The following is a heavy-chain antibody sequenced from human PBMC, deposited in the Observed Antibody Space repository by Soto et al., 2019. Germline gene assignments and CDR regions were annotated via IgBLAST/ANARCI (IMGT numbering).Heavy chain of an antibody. D-gene: IGHD6-6*01. CDR2: INHSGST. CDR3: ARRSSSSLDY. Sequence: PSETLSLTCAVYGGSFSGYYWSWIRQPPGKGLEWIGEINHSGSTNYNPSLKSRVTISVDTSKNQFSLKLSSVTAADTAVYYCARRSSSSLDYWGQGTLVTVS. J-gene: IGHJ4*02. V-gene: IGHV4-34*01. CDR1: GGSFSGYY.